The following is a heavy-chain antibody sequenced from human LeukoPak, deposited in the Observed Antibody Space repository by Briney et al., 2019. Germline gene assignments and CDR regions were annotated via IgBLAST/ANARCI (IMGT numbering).Heavy chain of an antibody. J-gene: IGHJ5*02. D-gene: IGHD3-10*01. Sequence: SETLCLTCAASGFTFSSYDWSWIRQPPGKGLEWIGYIYYSGSTNYNPSLKSRVTISVDTSQNHFSLKLTSVTAADTHLYYYARVQEEARGDNWFDPWGQGTLVTVSS. CDR1: GFTFSSYD. CDR3: ARVQEEARGDNWFDP. CDR2: IYYSGST. V-gene: IGHV4-59*01.